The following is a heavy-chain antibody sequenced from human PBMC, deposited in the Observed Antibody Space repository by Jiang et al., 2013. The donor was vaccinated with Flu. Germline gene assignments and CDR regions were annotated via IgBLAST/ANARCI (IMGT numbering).Heavy chain of an antibody. V-gene: IGHV4-59*01. CDR2: ISDDGTT. J-gene: IGHJ5*02. D-gene: IGHD4-11*01. Sequence: TCTVSGGSISGYYWSWIRQPPGKGLEWIGYISDDGTTNHNPSLRSRVTISVDTSKNHFSLNLSSVTAADTAVYFCAATKGITVRWFDPWGQGTLVTVSS. CDR3: AATKGITVRWFDP. CDR1: GGSISGYY.